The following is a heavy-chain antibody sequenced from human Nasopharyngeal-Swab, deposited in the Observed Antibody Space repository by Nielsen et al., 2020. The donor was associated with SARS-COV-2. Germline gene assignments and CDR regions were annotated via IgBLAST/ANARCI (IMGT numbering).Heavy chain of an antibody. J-gene: IGHJ6*02. CDR2: ISSSSSYI. D-gene: IGHD3-3*01. CDR1: GFTFSSYS. CDR3: ARVRDRDYDFWSGYYGNTYYRDGMDV. V-gene: IGHV3-21*01. Sequence: GGSLRLSCAASGFTFSSYSMNWVRQAPGKGLEWVSSISSSSSYIYYADSVQGRFTISRDHAKNSLYLQMNSLRAEDKAVYYCARVRDRDYDFWSGYYGNTYYRDGMDVWGQGTTVTVSS.